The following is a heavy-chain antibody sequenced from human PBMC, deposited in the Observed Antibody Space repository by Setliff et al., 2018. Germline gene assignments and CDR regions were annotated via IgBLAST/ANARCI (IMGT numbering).Heavy chain of an antibody. V-gene: IGHV1-2*02. Sequence: ASVKVSCKASGYTFTAYYMHWVRQAPGQGLEWMGWINPNSGGTNYAQKLQGRVTMTRDTSINTAYMELSRLRSDDTAVYYCARDWWGSCYFWFDPWGQGTLVTVSS. CDR2: INPNSGGT. D-gene: IGHD2-15*01. CDR3: ARDWWGSCYFWFDP. J-gene: IGHJ5*02. CDR1: GYTFTAYY.